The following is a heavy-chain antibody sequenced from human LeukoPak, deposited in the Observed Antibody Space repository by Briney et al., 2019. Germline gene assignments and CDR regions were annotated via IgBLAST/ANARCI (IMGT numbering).Heavy chain of an antibody. Sequence: ASVTVSCKASGYTFTSYGISWLRHAPGQGLEWMGWISAYNGNTNYAQKLQGRVTMTTDTSTSTAYMELRSLRSDDTAVYYCARDRGDTVVVPAAILFDCWGQGTLVTVSS. CDR3: ARDRGDTVVVPAAILFDC. D-gene: IGHD2-2*01. CDR1: GYTFTSYG. CDR2: ISAYNGNT. V-gene: IGHV1-18*01. J-gene: IGHJ4*02.